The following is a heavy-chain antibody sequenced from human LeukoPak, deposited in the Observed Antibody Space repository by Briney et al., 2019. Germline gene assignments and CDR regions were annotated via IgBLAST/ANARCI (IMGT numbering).Heavy chain of an antibody. CDR3: ARETYYYDSTGYSHFDS. CDR2: INWNGGNI. Sequence: PGGSLRLSCEASGFTFDDYGMSWVRQVPGKGPEWVSNINWNGGNIGYADSVKGRFTISRGNAKNSLYLQMNNLRAEDTAFYFCARETYYYDSTGYSHFDSWGQGTLVTVSS. J-gene: IGHJ4*02. CDR1: GFTFDDYG. D-gene: IGHD3-22*01. V-gene: IGHV3-20*04.